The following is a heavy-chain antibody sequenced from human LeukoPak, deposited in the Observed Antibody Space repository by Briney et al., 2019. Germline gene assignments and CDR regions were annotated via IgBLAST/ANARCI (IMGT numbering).Heavy chain of an antibody. Sequence: GGSLRLPCAASGFTFSNAWMSWVRQAPGKGLEWVGRIKSKTDGGTTDYAAPVKGRFTISRDNSKNTLYLQMNSLRAEDTAVYYCARDLPAAGAGYLDYWGQGTLVTVSS. CDR2: IKSKTDGGTT. CDR3: ARDLPAAGAGYLDY. D-gene: IGHD6-13*01. CDR1: GFTFSNAW. V-gene: IGHV3-15*01. J-gene: IGHJ4*02.